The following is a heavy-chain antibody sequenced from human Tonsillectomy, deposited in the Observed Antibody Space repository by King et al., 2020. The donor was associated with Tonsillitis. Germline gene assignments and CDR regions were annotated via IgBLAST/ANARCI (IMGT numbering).Heavy chain of an antibody. J-gene: IGHJ3*02. V-gene: IGHV3-9*01. Sequence: VQLVESGGGLVQPGRSLRLSCAASGFTFDDYAMHWVRQAPGKGLEWVSGISWNSGSIGYADSVKGRFTISRDNAKNSLYLQMNSLRAEDTALYYCAKDIGYDSSVYYFRDAFDIWGQGTMVTVSS. D-gene: IGHD3-22*01. CDR3: AKDIGYDSSVYYFRDAFDI. CDR1: GFTFDDYA. CDR2: ISWNSGSI.